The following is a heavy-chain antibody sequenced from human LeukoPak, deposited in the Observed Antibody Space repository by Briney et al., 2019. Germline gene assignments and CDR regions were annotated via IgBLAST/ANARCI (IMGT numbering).Heavy chain of an antibody. CDR2: ISYDAESN. D-gene: IGHD6-19*01. Sequence: GGSLRLSCATSGFTFSSYGMQWVRQLPGKGLERVAVISYDAESNYNVDSVRGRFTISRDNSNNTLYLQMNSLRAEDTAVYYCARDTIEAVAGTNLDYWGQGTLVTVSS. V-gene: IGHV3-33*05. CDR3: ARDTIEAVAGTNLDY. CDR1: GFTFSSYG. J-gene: IGHJ4*02.